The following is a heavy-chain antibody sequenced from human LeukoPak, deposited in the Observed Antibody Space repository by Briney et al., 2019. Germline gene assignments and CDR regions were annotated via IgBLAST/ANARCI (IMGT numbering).Heavy chain of an antibody. CDR1: GFTFSSYG. Sequence: GGSLTLSCAASGFTFSSYGMHWVRQAPGKGLEGVAVISYDGSNKYYADSVKGRFTISRDNSKNTLYLQMNSLRAEDTAVYYCAKDQGNTANLDYWGQGTLVTVSS. J-gene: IGHJ4*02. V-gene: IGHV3-30*18. D-gene: IGHD5-18*01. CDR3: AKDQGNTANLDY. CDR2: ISYDGSNK.